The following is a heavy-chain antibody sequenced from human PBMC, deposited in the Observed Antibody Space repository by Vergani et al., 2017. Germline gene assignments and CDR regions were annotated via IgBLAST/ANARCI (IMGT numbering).Heavy chain of an antibody. V-gene: IGHV1-46*03. D-gene: IGHD3-9*01. J-gene: IGHJ4*02. Sequence: QVQVVPSGAEVKKSGASVKVSCKTSGYTFSNYYMHWVRQAPGQGLEWMGIINPSGGHTNYAQKFQGRVTMTRDTSTSTVYMELSSLRSEDTAIYYCARGDYGILTGYRYLGQGTLVTVSA. CDR3: ARGDYGILTGYRY. CDR2: INPSGGHT. CDR1: GYTFSNYY.